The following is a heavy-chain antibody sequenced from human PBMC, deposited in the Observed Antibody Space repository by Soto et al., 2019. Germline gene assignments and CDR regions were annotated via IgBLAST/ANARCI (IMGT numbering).Heavy chain of an antibody. V-gene: IGHV3-21*01. CDR2: ISSSSSYI. J-gene: IGHJ6*03. Sequence: EVQLVESGGGLVKPGGSLRLSCAASGFTFSSYSMNWVRQAPGKGLEWVSSISSSSSYIYYADSVKGRFTISRDNAKNSLYLQMNSLRAEDTAVYYCAPKGHYYYYYMDVWGKGTTDTVSS. CDR1: GFTFSSYS. CDR3: APKGHYYYYYMDV.